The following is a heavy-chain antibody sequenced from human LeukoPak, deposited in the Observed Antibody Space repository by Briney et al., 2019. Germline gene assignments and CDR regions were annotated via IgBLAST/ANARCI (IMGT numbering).Heavy chain of an antibody. V-gene: IGHV1-46*01. CDR2: INLSGGST. Sequence: GASVKVSCKASGYTFTNYYMHWVRQAPGQGLEWMGIINLSGGSTTYAQKFQGRVTMTRDTSTSTVYMELSSLRSEDTAVYYCAREIGPRQLHLWASAFDYWGQGTLVTVSS. CDR1: GYTFTNYY. CDR3: AREIGPRQLHLWASAFDY. D-gene: IGHD5-18*01. J-gene: IGHJ4*02.